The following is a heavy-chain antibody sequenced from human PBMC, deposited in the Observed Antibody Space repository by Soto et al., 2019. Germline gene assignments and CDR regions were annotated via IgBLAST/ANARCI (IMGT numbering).Heavy chain of an antibody. CDR3: ARGRYGEY. CDR2: ISAHNGNT. D-gene: IGHD3-10*01. CDR1: GYAFTTYG. V-gene: IGHV1-18*01. Sequence: QVHLVQSGAEVKKPGASVKVSCKGSGYAFTTYGITWVRQAPGQGLEWMGWISAHNGNTNYAQKLQGRVTVTIDTSTSTAYMELRSLRSDDTAVYYCARGRYGEYWGKGAMVTVSS. J-gene: IGHJ4*02.